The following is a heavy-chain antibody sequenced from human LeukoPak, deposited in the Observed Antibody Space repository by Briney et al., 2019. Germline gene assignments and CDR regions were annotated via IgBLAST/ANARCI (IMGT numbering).Heavy chain of an antibody. CDR3: ASPRSGYRYTFDY. CDR1: AASISNYY. V-gene: IGHV4-4*09. Sequence: SETLSLTCATSAASISNYYWSWIRQAPEKGLEWIGYISTSGSTNYNPSLKSRVSISLDTSKNRFSLNLNFVTAADTAVYYCASPRSGYRYTFDYWGQGALVTVSS. CDR2: ISTSGST. J-gene: IGHJ4*02. D-gene: IGHD3-22*01.